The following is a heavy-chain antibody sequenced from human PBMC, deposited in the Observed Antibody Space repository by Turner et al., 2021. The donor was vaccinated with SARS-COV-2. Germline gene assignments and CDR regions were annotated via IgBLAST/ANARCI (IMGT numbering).Heavy chain of an antibody. V-gene: IGHV1-2*02. CDR3: ARIPHLMVGIRFDP. CDR2: INPNSGGT. Sequence: QVQLVQSGADVKKPGASVKVSCKASGYTFTGYYMHWVRQAPGQGLEWMGWINPNSGGTNYAQKFQGRVTMTRDTSITTAYMELSRLRSDDTAVYYCARIPHLMVGIRFDPWGQGTLVTVSS. CDR1: GYTFTGYY. J-gene: IGHJ5*02. D-gene: IGHD2-8*01.